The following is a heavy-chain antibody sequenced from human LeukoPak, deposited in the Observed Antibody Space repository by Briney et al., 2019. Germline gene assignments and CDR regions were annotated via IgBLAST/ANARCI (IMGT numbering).Heavy chain of an antibody. CDR3: ASRVVPAAMWMGWFDP. D-gene: IGHD2-2*01. CDR2: IYHSGST. J-gene: IGHJ5*02. Sequence: PSETLSLTCAVSGGSISSGGYSWSSIRQPPGKGLEWIGYIYHSGSTYYNPSLKSRVTISVDRSKNQFSLKLSSVTAADTAVYYCASRVVPAAMWMGWFDPWGQGTLVTVSS. CDR1: GGSISSGGYS. V-gene: IGHV4-30-2*01.